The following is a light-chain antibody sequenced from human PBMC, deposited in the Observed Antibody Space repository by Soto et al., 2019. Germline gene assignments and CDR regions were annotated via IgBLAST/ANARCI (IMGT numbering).Light chain of an antibody. CDR3: QQYNSYPGT. V-gene: IGKV1-5*03. CDR2: KAS. J-gene: IGKJ1*01. CDR1: QSISSW. Sequence: DIPMTQSPSTLSASVGDRVTITCRASQSISSWLAWYQQKPGKDPKLLIYKASSLESGVPSRFSGSGSGTEFTLTISSLQPDDFATYYCQQYNSYPGTFGQGTKVEIK.